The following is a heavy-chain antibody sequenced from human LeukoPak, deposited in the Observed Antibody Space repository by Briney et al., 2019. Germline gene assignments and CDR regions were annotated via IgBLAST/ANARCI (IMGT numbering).Heavy chain of an antibody. CDR1: GFTFAIHG. D-gene: IGHD6-19*01. J-gene: IGHJ4*02. V-gene: IGHV1-18*01. Sequence: ASGKVSCKGSGFTFAIHGIGWMWHAPGPGLGWLGWVRGSSGKTDYAQKLQDRLTITADTSTTTAYMELRSLRSDDTAVYYCARGRVKRVPFTAVPGPLDYWGQGSLVTVSS. CDR3: ARGRVKRVPFTAVPGPLDY. CDR2: VRGSSGKT.